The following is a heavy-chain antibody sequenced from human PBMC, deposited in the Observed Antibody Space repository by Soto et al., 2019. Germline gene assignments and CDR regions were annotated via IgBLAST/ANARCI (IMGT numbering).Heavy chain of an antibody. CDR3: ARGRTTVTTFGYFDY. CDR2: IIPIFGTA. Sequence: ASVKVSCKASGGTFSSYAISWVRQAPGQGLEWMGGIIPIFGTANYAQKFQGRVTITADESTSTAYMELSSLRSEDTAVYYCARGRTTVTTFGYFDYWGQGTLVTVSS. D-gene: IGHD4-17*01. J-gene: IGHJ4*02. CDR1: GGTFSSYA. V-gene: IGHV1-69*13.